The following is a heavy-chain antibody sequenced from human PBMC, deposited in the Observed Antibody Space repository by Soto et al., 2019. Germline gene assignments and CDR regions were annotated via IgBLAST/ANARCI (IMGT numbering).Heavy chain of an antibody. J-gene: IGHJ4*02. Sequence: GGSLRLSCAASGFTFSSYSMNWVRQTPGKGLEWVSSISSSSSYIYYADSVKGRFTISRDNAKNSLYLQMNSLRAEDTAVYYCARRRPADAWDYWGQGTLVTVSS. CDR3: ARRRPADAWDY. D-gene: IGHD6-25*01. CDR1: GFTFSSYS. CDR2: ISSSSSYI. V-gene: IGHV3-21*01.